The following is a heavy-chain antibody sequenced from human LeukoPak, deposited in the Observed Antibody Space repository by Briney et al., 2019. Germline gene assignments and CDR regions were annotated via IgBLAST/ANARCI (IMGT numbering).Heavy chain of an antibody. D-gene: IGHD3-10*01. Sequence: SETLSLTCTVSGGSISSYYWSWIRQPPGKGLEWIGYIYYSGSTNYNPSLKSRVTISVDTSKNQFSLKLSSVTAVDTAEYYCAREPYGSGTFDYWGQGTLVTVSA. J-gene: IGHJ4*02. V-gene: IGHV4-59*01. CDR1: GGSISSYY. CDR3: AREPYGSGTFDY. CDR2: IYYSGST.